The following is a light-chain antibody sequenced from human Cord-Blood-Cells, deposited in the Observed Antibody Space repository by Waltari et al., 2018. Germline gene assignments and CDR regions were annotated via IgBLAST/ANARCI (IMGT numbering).Light chain of an antibody. CDR3: QQYYSTPPT. CDR2: WAS. Sequence: DIVMTQSPDSLAVSLGERATINCKYSQSVLYSSNNKNYLAWYQQKPGQPPKLIIYWASTRESGVPDRFSGSGSGTDFTLTISSLQAEDVAVYYCQQYYSTPPTFGQGTKLEIK. CDR1: QSVLYSSNNKNY. J-gene: IGKJ2*01. V-gene: IGKV4-1*01.